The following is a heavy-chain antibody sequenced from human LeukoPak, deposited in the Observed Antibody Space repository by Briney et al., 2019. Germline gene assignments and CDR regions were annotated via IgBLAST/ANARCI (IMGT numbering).Heavy chain of an antibody. J-gene: IGHJ5*02. D-gene: IGHD3-3*01. V-gene: IGHV3-33*06. CDR2: IWYDGSNK. CDR1: GFTFSSYG. Sequence: HPGGSLRLSCAASGFTFSSYGMHWVRQAPGKGLEWVAVIWYDGSNKYYADSVKGRFTISRDNSKNTLYLQMNSLRAEDTAVYYCAKDPFNYDFWSGRDYNWFDPWGQGTLVTVSS. CDR3: AKDPFNYDFWSGRDYNWFDP.